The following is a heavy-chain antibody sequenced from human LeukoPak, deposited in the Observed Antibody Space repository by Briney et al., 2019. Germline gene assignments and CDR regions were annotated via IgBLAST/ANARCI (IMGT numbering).Heavy chain of an antibody. D-gene: IGHD4-23*01. CDR3: ASVTPLDY. J-gene: IGHJ4*02. V-gene: IGHV4-30-2*01. Sequence: PSQTLSLTCTVSGGSISSGGYYWSWIRQPPGKGLEWIGEINHSGSTNYNPSLKSRVTISVDTSKNQFSLKLSSVTAADTAVYYCASVTPLDYWGQGTLVTVSS. CDR1: GGSISSGGYY. CDR2: INHSGST.